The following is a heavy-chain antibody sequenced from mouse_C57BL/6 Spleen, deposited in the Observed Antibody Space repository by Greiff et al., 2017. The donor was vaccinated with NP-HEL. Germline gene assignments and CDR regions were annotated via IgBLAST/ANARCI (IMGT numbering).Heavy chain of an antibody. J-gene: IGHJ4*01. D-gene: IGHD3-1*01. CDR3: SGGIPYAMDY. CDR2: INPNYGTT. V-gene: IGHV1-39*01. Sequence: GASVKISCKASGYSFTDYNMNWVKQSNGKSLEWIGVINPNYGTTSYNQKFKGKATLTVDQSSSTAYMQLNSLTSEDSAVYYCSGGIPYAMDYWGQGTSVTVSS. CDR1: GYSFTDYN.